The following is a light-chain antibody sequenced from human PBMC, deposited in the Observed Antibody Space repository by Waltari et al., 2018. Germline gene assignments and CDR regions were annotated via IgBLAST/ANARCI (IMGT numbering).Light chain of an antibody. CDR1: SSNIGSDY. CDR2: RND. Sequence: QSVLTQPPSVSGTPGQRVTISCSGSSSNIGSDYVYLFQQLPGTAPKLLVYRNDGRPAGVPDRFSGSKSGASASLAISGLRSEDEADYYCAAWDDSLSASLFGGGTKVTVL. V-gene: IGLV1-47*01. J-gene: IGLJ2*01. CDR3: AAWDDSLSASL.